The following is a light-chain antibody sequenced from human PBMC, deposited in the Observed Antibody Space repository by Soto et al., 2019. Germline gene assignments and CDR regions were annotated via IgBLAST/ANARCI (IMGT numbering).Light chain of an antibody. CDR1: QSLNNW. Sequence: DIQMTQSPSTLSASIGDRVTITCRASQSLNNWLAWYQQKPGKAPKLLIYKASTLESEVPSRFSGSGSGTEFTLTISSLQPDDFATYYCQQYNRFPYSFGQGTKLEIK. CDR2: KAS. J-gene: IGKJ2*01. CDR3: QQYNRFPYS. V-gene: IGKV1-5*03.